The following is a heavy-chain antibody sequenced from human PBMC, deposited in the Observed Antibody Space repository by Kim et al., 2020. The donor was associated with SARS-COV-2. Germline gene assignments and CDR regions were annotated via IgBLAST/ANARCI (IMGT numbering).Heavy chain of an antibody. D-gene: IGHD6-13*01. CDR3: ARDCYSSSSWGEAFDI. CDR1: GFTFSSYA. CDR2: ISYDGSNK. J-gene: IGHJ3*02. V-gene: IGHV3-30*04. Sequence: GGSLRLSCAASGFTFSSYAMHWVRQAPGKGLEWVAVISYDGSNKYYADSVKGRFTISRDNSKNTLYLQMNSLRAEDTAVYYCARDCYSSSSWGEAFDIWG.